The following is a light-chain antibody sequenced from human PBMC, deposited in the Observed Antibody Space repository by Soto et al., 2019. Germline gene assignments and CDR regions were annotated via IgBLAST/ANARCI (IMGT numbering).Light chain of an antibody. CDR3: QQTYSTPHT. J-gene: IGKJ2*01. CDR1: QTITTY. CDR2: AAI. Sequence: DIQMTQSPSSLSASVGDRVTITCRASQTITTYLNWYQHKPGKAPKLLIYAAISLQSGVPSRLSGSGSGTEFTLTISSLQPEDFATYYCQQTYSTPHTVGQGTKVEIK. V-gene: IGKV1-39*01.